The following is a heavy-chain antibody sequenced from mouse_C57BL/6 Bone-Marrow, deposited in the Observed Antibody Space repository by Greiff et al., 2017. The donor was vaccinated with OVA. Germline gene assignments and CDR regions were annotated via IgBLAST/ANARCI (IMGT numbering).Heavy chain of an antibody. CDR3: ARPHYYGSSYDYAMDY. D-gene: IGHD1-1*01. CDR2: IDPSDSYT. CDR1: GYTFTSYW. V-gene: IGHV1-69*01. Sequence: QVQLQHPGAELVMPGASVKLSCKASGYTFTSYWMHWVKQRPGQGLEWIGEIDPSDSYTNYNQKFKGKSTLTVDKSSSTAYMQLSSLTSEDSAVYYCARPHYYGSSYDYAMDYWGQGTSVTVSS. J-gene: IGHJ4*01.